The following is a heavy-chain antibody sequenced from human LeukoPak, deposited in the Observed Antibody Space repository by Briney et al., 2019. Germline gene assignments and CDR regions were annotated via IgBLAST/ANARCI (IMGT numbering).Heavy chain of an antibody. V-gene: IGHV2-5*01. CDR2: IYWNDDK. Sequence: SGPTLVNPTQTLTLTCTFSEFSLSTSKVGVGWIRQPPGKALEWLALIYWNDDKRYSPSLKSRLTITKDTPKNQVVLTMTNMDPVDTATYYCTRGQYYNFWSGYPAFDYWGQGTLVTVSS. D-gene: IGHD3-3*01. CDR1: EFSLSTSKVG. CDR3: TRGQYYNFWSGYPAFDY. J-gene: IGHJ4*02.